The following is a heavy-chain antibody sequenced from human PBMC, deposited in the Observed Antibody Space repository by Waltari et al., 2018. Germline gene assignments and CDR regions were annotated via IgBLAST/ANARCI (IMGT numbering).Heavy chain of an antibody. J-gene: IGHJ4*02. CDR3: ARATYYDFSSGYSFDN. V-gene: IGHV4-59*01. CDR2: ISSIGQT. Sequence: QVQLQESGPGLVKPSETLSLTCSVSGGSISHYYWNWIRQTPGKGLEWIGYISSIGQTNYNPSLKSRVSVSLDTSKTRFSLRLSSVTAADTAVYYCARATYYDFSSGYSFDNWGQGTLVTVSS. CDR1: GGSISHYY. D-gene: IGHD3-3*01.